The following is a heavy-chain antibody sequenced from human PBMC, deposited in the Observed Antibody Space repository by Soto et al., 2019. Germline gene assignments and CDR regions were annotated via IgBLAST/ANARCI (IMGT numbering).Heavy chain of an antibody. D-gene: IGHD3-10*01. V-gene: IGHV3-23*01. CDR1: GFTFSSYV. CDR3: ARPQRDWSTMVRGVDPPHDAYDI. Sequence: GGSLRLSCAASGFTFSSYVMNWVRQAPGKGLEWVSTISGSGGSTYYADSVEGRFTFSRDNSKNTLHLLMNSLRAEDTAVYYCARPQRDWSTMVRGVDPPHDAYDIWGQGTMVTVSS. CDR2: ISGSGGST. J-gene: IGHJ3*02.